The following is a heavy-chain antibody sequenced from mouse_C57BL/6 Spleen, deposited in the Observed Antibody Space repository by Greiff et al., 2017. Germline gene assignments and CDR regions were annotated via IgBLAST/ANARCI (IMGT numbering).Heavy chain of an antibody. CDR1: GFTFSSYA. V-gene: IGHV5-9-1*02. CDR3: TRGGLYYGSSERYFDV. CDR2: ISSGGDYI. Sequence: EVKVVESGEGLVKPGGSLKLSCAASGFTFSSYAMSWVRQTPEKRLEWVAYISSGGDYIYYADTVKGRFTISRDNARNTLYLQMSSLKSEDTAMYYCTRGGLYYGSSERYFDVWGTGTTVTVSS. J-gene: IGHJ1*03. D-gene: IGHD1-1*01.